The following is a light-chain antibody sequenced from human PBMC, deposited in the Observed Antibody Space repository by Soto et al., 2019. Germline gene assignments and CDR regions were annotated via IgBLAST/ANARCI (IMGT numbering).Light chain of an antibody. CDR3: QKRDNFPLT. Sequence: EIVLTQSPATLSLSPGERATLSCRASQSVSSYLAWVQQQPGQAPRLLIYDASNRATGIPARFSGSGSGTDFTLTISRLEPEDFAVYYCQKRDNFPLTFGGGTKVEIK. CDR1: QSVSSY. J-gene: IGKJ4*02. CDR2: DAS. V-gene: IGKV3-11*01.